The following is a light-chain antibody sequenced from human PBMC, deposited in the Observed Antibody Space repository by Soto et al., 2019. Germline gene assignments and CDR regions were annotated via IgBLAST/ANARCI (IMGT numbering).Light chain of an antibody. CDR1: SSNIGSNA. CDR3: SSYGASSTL. CDR2: STN. J-gene: IGLJ2*01. V-gene: IGLV1-44*01. Sequence: QSVLTQPPSASGTPGQRVTISCSGSSSNIGSNAVNWYQQLPGTAPKLLIYSTNQRPSGVPDRFSGSKSGTSASLAISGLQPEDEADYYCSSYGASSTLFGGGTKLTVL.